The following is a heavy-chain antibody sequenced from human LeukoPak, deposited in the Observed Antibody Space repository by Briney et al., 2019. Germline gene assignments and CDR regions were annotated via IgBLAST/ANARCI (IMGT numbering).Heavy chain of an antibody. CDR1: GFTFSSYS. CDR3: ARVSSGYYYYGMGV. D-gene: IGHD6-6*01. V-gene: IGHV3-21*01. J-gene: IGHJ6*02. Sequence: GGSLRLSCAASGFTFSSYSMNWVRQAPGKGLEWVSSISSSSSYIYYADSVKGRFTISRDNAKNPLYLQMNSLRAEDTAVYYCARVSSGYYYYGMGVWGQGTTVTVSS. CDR2: ISSSSSYI.